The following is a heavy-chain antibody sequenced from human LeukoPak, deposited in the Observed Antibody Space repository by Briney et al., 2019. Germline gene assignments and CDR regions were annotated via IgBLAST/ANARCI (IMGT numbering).Heavy chain of an antibody. V-gene: IGHV1-46*01. D-gene: IGHD2-21*01. CDR2: INSSGGST. J-gene: IGHJ6*02. Sequence: ASVKVSRKASGYTFTSYYIHWVRQAPGQGLEWMGIINSSGGSTTYAQKFQGRVTMTRDTSTSRVYMELSSLRSEDTAVYYCARGLGHMVAKTHDFYYYGMDVWGQGTTVTVSS. CDR1: GYTFTSYY. CDR3: ARGLGHMVAKTHDFYYYGMDV.